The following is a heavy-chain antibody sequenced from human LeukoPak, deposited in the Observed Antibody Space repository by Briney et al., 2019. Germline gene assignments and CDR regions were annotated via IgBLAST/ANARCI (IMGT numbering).Heavy chain of an antibody. V-gene: IGHV3-48*01. J-gene: IGHJ4*02. Sequence: PGGSLRLSCAASGFTFNSYAMSWVRQAPGKGLEWVSYISSSSGTIYYADSVKGRFTISRDNAKNSLYLQMNSLRAEDTTVYYCARDLYNWNVGGFDYWGQGTLVTVSS. D-gene: IGHD1-1*01. CDR1: GFTFNSYA. CDR3: ARDLYNWNVGGFDY. CDR2: ISSSSGTI.